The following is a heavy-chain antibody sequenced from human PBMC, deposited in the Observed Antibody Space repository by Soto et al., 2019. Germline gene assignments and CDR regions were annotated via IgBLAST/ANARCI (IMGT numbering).Heavy chain of an antibody. CDR3: AKSRQGYGNYDFDY. D-gene: IGHD1-7*01. V-gene: IGHV3-23*01. Sequence: GGSLRLSCAASGFTFRTYDMTWVRQAPGQGLEWVSSISGGGTTTYYADSVKGRFTISRDNSNSTLCLQMNSLRAEDTAVYYCAKSRQGYGNYDFDYWGQGALVTVSS. CDR2: ISGGGTTT. CDR1: GFTFRTYD. J-gene: IGHJ4*02.